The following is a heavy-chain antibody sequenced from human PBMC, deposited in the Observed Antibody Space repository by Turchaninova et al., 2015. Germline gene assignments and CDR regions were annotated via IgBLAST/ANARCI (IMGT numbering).Heavy chain of an antibody. CDR3: AAFWSGYSY. CDR1: GGSISSYY. CDR2: IYYSGST. V-gene: IGHV4-59*01. Sequence: QVQLQESGPGLVKPSETLSLTCTVSGGSISSYYWTWIRQPPGKGLEWIGYIYYSGSTNYNPSLKSRVTISVDTSKNQFSLKLSSVTAADTAVYYCAAFWSGYSYWGQGTLVTVSS. D-gene: IGHD3-3*01. J-gene: IGHJ4*02.